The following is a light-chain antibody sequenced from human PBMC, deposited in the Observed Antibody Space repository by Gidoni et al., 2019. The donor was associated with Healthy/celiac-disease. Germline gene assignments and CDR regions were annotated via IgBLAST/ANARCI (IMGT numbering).Light chain of an antibody. J-gene: IGKJ1*01. Sequence: AIRMTHSASSFPPSTGDRVTITCRASQDISSYLAWYQQKPGNAPKLLIYAASTMQSGVPSRFSGSGSGTDFTLTISCLQSEDFGTYYCQQYYSYPQTFGQGTKVEIK. CDR1: QDISSY. V-gene: IGKV1-8*01. CDR3: QQYYSYPQT. CDR2: AAS.